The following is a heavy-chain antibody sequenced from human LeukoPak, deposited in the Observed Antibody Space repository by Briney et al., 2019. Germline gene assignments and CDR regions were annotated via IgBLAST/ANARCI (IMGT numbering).Heavy chain of an antibody. Sequence: PGGSLRLSCAASGLTFSSYWMSGVRQAPGKGREGVANIKQEGSEKYYVDSVKGRFTISRDNANNSLYLQMNSLRAGDTAVFYCARLGAYDYVWGAWGYWGQGTLVTVSS. D-gene: IGHD3-16*01. CDR3: ARLGAYDYVWGAWGY. J-gene: IGHJ4*02. CDR2: IKQEGSEK. V-gene: IGHV3-7*01. CDR1: GLTFSSYW.